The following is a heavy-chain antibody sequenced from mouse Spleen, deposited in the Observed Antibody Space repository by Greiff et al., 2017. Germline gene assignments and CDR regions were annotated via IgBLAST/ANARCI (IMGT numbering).Heavy chain of an antibody. CDR3: ARYDYRYDAY. D-gene: IGHD2-14*01. J-gene: IGHJ3*01. CDR2: INPNNGGT. CDR1: GYTFTDYY. V-gene: IGHV1-26*01. Sequence: EVQLQQSGPELVKPGASVKISCKASGYTFTDYYMNWVKQSHGKSLEWIGDINPNNGGTSYNQKFKGKATLTVDKSSSTAYMELRSLTSEDSAVYYCARYDYRYDAYWGQGTLVTVSA.